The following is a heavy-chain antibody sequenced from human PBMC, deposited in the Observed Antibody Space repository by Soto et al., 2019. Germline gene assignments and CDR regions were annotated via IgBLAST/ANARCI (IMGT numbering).Heavy chain of an antibody. CDR1: GSSISSSGYY. CDR3: ARAPYYYDSSGYYPFDY. D-gene: IGHD3-22*01. Sequence: SETLSLTCTVSGSSISSSGYYWGWIRQPPGRGLEWIGSLYYNVGTYYNPSLKSRVTISADTSANQFSLMVNSVTAADTAVYYCARAPYYYDSSGYYPFDYWGQGTLVTVSS. J-gene: IGHJ4*02. CDR2: LYYNVGT. V-gene: IGHV4-39*01.